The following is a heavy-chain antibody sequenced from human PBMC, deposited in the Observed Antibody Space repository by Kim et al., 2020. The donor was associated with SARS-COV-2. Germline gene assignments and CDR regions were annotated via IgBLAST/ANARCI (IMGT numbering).Heavy chain of an antibody. CDR2: INSDGSST. J-gene: IGHJ6*02. D-gene: IGHD3-22*01. Sequence: GGSLRLSCAASGFTFSSYWMHWVRQAPGKGLVWVSRINSDGSSTSYADSVKGRFTISRDNAKNTLYLQMNSLRAEDTAVYYCARERYYDSSGYYYHYYYGMDVWGQGTTVTVSS. CDR1: GFTFSSYW. V-gene: IGHV3-74*01. CDR3: ARERYYDSSGYYYHYYYGMDV.